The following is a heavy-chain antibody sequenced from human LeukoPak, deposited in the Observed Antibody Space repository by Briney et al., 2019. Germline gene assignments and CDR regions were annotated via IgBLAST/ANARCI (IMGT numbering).Heavy chain of an antibody. CDR1: DGSISNYY. CDR3: AREWFGELLRLYYFDY. V-gene: IGHV4-59*12. J-gene: IGHJ4*02. Sequence: SETLSLTCTVSDGSISNYYWSWIRQPPGKGLEWIGYIYNSGYTKYNPSFKSRVTISVDTSKKQFSLKLSSVTAADTAVYYCAREWFGELLRLYYFDYWGQGTLVTVSS. CDR2: IYNSGYT. D-gene: IGHD3-10*01.